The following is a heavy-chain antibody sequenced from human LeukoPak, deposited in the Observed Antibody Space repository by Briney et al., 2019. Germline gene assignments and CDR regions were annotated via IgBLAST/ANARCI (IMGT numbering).Heavy chain of an antibody. CDR1: GYTFTSYD. J-gene: IGHJ3*02. CDR3: AREEYDDAFDI. CDR2: MNPNSGNT. D-gene: IGHD2-2*01. Sequence: GASVKVSCKASGYTFTSYDINWVRLATGQGLEWMGWMNPNSGNTGYAQKFQGRVTITRNTSISTAYMELSSLRSEDTAVYYCAREEYDDAFDIWGQGTMVTVSS. V-gene: IGHV1-8*01.